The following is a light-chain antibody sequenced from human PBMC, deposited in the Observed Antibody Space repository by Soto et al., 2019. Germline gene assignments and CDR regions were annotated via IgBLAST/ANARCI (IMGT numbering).Light chain of an antibody. J-gene: IGLJ2*01. V-gene: IGLV1-40*01. Sequence: QSVLTQPPSVSGAPGQRVTFSCTGSSSNIGAGYDVHWYQQLPGTAPKLLIYGNSNRPSGVPDRFSGSKSGTSASLAITGLQAEDEADYYCQSYDSSRSVVFGGGTKLTVL. CDR1: SSNIGAGYD. CDR2: GNS. CDR3: QSYDSSRSVV.